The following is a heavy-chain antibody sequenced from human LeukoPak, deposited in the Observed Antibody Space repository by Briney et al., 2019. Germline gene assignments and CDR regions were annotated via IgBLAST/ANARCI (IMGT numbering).Heavy chain of an antibody. CDR3: ARVRHSGYVGDAFNI. J-gene: IGHJ3*02. CDR2: ISSNGGST. Sequence: PGGSLRLSCAASGFTFSSYDMHWVRQAPGKGLEYVSAISSNGGSTYYANSVKGRFTISRDNSKNTLYLQMGSLRAEDMAVYYCARVRHSGYVGDAFNIWGQGTMVTVSS. CDR1: GFTFSSYD. V-gene: IGHV3-64*01. D-gene: IGHD5-12*01.